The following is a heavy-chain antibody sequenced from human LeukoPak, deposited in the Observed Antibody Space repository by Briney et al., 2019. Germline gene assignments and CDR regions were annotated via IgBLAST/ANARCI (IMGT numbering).Heavy chain of an antibody. J-gene: IGHJ4*02. V-gene: IGHV1-8*01. Sequence: ASVKLSCKASGYIFTSNDINWVRQPTGQGPEWMGWMNPTSGNTGYAQKFQGRVTLTRNTSISTAYMELSSLRSEDTAVYYCATGDGSGSLYFDYWGEGTLVTVSS. D-gene: IGHD1-26*01. CDR3: ATGDGSGSLYFDY. CDR2: MNPTSGNT. CDR1: GYIFTSND.